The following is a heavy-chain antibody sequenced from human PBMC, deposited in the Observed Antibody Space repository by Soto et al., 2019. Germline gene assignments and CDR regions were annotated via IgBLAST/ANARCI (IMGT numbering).Heavy chain of an antibody. D-gene: IGHD4-17*01. J-gene: IGHJ6*03. CDR3: ARLTVTPAPRHYYYMDV. CDR2: INHSGST. Sequence: TSETLSLTCAVYGGSFSGYYWSWIRQPPGKGLEWIGEINHSGSTNYNPSLKSRVTISVDTSKNQFSLKLSSVTAADTAVYYCARLTVTPAPRHYYYMDVWGKGTTVTVSS. CDR1: GGSFSGYY. V-gene: IGHV4-34*01.